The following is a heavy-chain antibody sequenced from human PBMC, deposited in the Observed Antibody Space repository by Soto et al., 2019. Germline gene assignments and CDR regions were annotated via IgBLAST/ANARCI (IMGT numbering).Heavy chain of an antibody. CDR2: INPSGGST. CDR1: GYTFTSYD. V-gene: IGHV1-46*01. D-gene: IGHD3-10*01. CDR3: ALSGSPDRLGLAFDI. Sequence: VASVKVSCKASGYTFTSYDINWVRQATGQGLEWMGIINPSGGSTSYAQKFQGRVTMTRDTSTSTVYMELSSLRSEDTAVYYCALSGSPDRLGLAFDIWGQGTMVTVSS. J-gene: IGHJ3*02.